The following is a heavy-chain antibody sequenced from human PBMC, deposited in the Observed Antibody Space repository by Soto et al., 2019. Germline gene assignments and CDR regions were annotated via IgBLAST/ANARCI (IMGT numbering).Heavy chain of an antibody. CDR1: GGSISSDDSY. J-gene: IGHJ4*02. V-gene: IGHV4-30-4*01. CDR2: IYYTGGT. CDR3: AREGSSSPEYFDF. D-gene: IGHD2-15*01. Sequence: PSETLSLTCSVSGGSISSDDSYWTWIRQPPGEGLEWIGYIYYTGGTSSTPSLERRVTISIDTSKNQFSLKLSSVSAADTAVYYCAREGSSSPEYFDFWGPGTLVTVSS.